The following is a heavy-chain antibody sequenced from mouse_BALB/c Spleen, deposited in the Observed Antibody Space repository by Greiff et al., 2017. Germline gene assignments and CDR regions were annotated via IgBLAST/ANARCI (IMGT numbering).Heavy chain of an antibody. CDR1: GYTFTSYW. V-gene: IGHV1S81*02. D-gene: IGHD2-1*01. CDR2: INPSNGRT. Sequence: QVQLQQPGADLVKPGASVKLSCTASGYTFTSYWMPWVKQRPGQGLEWIGEINPSNGRTNYNEKFKSKATLTVDKSSSTAYMQLSSLTSEDSAVYYCARTGGNVRGDYAMDYGGQGTAVTSPQ. J-gene: IGHJ4*01. CDR3: ARTGGNVRGDYAMDY.